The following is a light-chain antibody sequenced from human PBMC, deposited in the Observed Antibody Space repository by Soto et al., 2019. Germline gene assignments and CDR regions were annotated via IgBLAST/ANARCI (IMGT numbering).Light chain of an antibody. J-gene: IGKJ2*01. V-gene: IGKV3-20*01. Sequence: EIVLTQSPGTLSLSPGERATLSCRASQTVRSDYLAWYQQKPGQSPRLLIYCASFRATGIPDRFSGSGSGTDFTLTISRLEPEDFAVYSCQHYGNSLPYTFGQGTKLEIK. CDR3: QHYGNSLPYT. CDR1: QTVRSDY. CDR2: CAS.